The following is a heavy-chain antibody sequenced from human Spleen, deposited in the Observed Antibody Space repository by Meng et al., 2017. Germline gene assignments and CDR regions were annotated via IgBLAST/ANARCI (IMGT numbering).Heavy chain of an antibody. CDR1: GGFVWISSHY. CDR2: IYHSGNT. V-gene: IGHV4-39*07. CDR3: AGGQRYCSYTSCYGYYFEY. D-gene: IGHD2-2*01. Sequence: SETLSLTCTVSGGFVWISSHYWGWIRQPPGKGLEWIGSIYHSGNTYYNPSLKSRATVSVDTSKNQFSLKLSSVTAAEKAVYYCAGGQRYCSYTSCYGYYFEYWGQGTLVTVSS. J-gene: IGHJ4*03.